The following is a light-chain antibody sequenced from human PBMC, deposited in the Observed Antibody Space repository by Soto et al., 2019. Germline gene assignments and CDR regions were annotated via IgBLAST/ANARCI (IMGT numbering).Light chain of an antibody. CDR1: SSDVGGYNY. CDR3: SSYTSSSTWV. CDR2: EVS. Sequence: QSALTQPASVSGSPGQSITISCTGTSSDVGGYNYVSWYQQHPGKAPKLLIYEVSNRPSGVSNRFSGSKSANTASLTISGLQAEDEADYYCSSYTSSSTWVFGGGTK. V-gene: IGLV2-14*01. J-gene: IGLJ3*02.